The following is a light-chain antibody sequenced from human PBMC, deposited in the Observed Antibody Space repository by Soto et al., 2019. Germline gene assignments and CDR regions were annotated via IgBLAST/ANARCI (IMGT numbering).Light chain of an antibody. J-gene: IGKJ4*02. Sequence: EIVLTQSPGTLSVSPGERATLSCRASQSVSSSYLGWYQQKPGQAPRLLIYGASNRATGIPDRFSGSGSGTDFTLTISRLEPEDFAVYYCQQYGNLPLTFGGGTKVEIK. V-gene: IGKV3-20*01. CDR1: QSVSSSY. CDR3: QQYGNLPLT. CDR2: GAS.